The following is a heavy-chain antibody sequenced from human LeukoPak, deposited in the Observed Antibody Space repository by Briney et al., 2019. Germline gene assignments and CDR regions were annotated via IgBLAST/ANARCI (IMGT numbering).Heavy chain of an antibody. CDR2: IIPIFGTA. V-gene: IGHV1-69*06. J-gene: IGHJ6*03. CDR3: ATHSPEWRYSGYYNFYYMDV. D-gene: IGHD5-12*01. CDR1: GGTFSSYA. Sequence: SVKVSCKASGGTFSSYAISWVRQAPGQGLEWMGGIIPIFGTANYAQKFQGRVTITADKSTSTAYMELSSLRSEDTAVYFCATHSPEWRYSGYYNFYYMDVWGKGTTVTVSS.